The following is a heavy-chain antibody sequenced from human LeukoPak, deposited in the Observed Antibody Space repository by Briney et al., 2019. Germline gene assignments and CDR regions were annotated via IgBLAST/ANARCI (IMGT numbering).Heavy chain of an antibody. D-gene: IGHD6-13*01. CDR3: ARESSNPLGY. CDR1: GFSVSDNY. J-gene: IGHJ4*02. Sequence: PGGSLRLSCAASGFSVSDNYMSWVRQAPGTGLEWVSVIYSSGSTYYTDSVKGRFTISRDISKNTLFLQMNSLRPEDTAVYYCARESSNPLGYWGQGTLVIVSS. V-gene: IGHV3-66*01. CDR2: IYSSGST.